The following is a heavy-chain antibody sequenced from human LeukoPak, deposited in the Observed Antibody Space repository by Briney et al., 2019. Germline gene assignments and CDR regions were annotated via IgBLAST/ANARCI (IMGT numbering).Heavy chain of an antibody. CDR2: IYPGDSDT. J-gene: IGHJ4*02. CDR1: VYSFTSYW. D-gene: IGHD3-22*01. Sequence: GESLKISCKGSVYSFTSYWIGWVRQMPGKGLEWMGIIYPGDSDTRYSPSFQGQVTVSADKSISTAYLQWSSLKASDTAMYYCALTYYYDSSAPRYFDYWGQGTLVTVSS. CDR3: ALTYYYDSSAPRYFDY. V-gene: IGHV5-51*01.